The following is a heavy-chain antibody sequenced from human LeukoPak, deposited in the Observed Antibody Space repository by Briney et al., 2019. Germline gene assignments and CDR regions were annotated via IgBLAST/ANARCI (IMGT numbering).Heavy chain of an antibody. J-gene: IGHJ5*02. CDR2: IFTSGGT. Sequence: SETLSLTCTVSGGSISSDYCSWIMQPAGKGLEWIGRIFTSGGTSYNPSLKSRVTMSLDTSKNQFSLKLSSVTAADTAVYFCSRGGANDLWGQGTLVTVSS. CDR3: SRGGANDL. V-gene: IGHV4-4*07. D-gene: IGHD4/OR15-4a*01. CDR1: GGSISSDY.